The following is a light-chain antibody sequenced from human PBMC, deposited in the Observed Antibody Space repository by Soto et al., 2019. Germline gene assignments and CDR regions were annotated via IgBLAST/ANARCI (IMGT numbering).Light chain of an antibody. CDR3: QQYGYSPIT. Sequence: EIVLTHSPATLALSPGEGATLSSSASQSVSSSHLAWYQHKPGQAPRLLIYAASSRATGSPDRFSGGGSGTDFTLTISRLEPEDFAVYYCQQYGYSPITFGQGTRLEIK. V-gene: IGKV3-20*01. CDR2: AAS. J-gene: IGKJ5*01. CDR1: QSVSSSH.